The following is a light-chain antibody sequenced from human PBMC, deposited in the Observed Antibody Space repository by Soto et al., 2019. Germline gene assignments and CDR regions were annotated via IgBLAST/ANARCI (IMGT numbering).Light chain of an antibody. CDR2: GAS. Sequence: EIVMTQSPATLSVSPGERATLSCRASQSVSSNLAWYQQKPGQAPRLLIYGASTRATGIPARFSGSGSGTEFTLTISSLQSEDFVVYYCQQDNNWPMTFGQGTKVEIK. J-gene: IGKJ1*01. CDR3: QQDNNWPMT. CDR1: QSVSSN. V-gene: IGKV3-15*01.